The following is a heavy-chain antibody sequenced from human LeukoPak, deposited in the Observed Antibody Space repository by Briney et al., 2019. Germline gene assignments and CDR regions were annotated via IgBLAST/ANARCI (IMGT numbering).Heavy chain of an antibody. CDR2: IYYSGST. Sequence: SETLSLTCTVSGGSISSSSYYWGWIRQPPGQGLEWIGSIYYSGSTYYNPSLKSRVTISVDRSKNQFSLKLSSVTAADTAVYYCARVEAGYFDYWGQGTLVTVSS. D-gene: IGHD1-1*01. CDR1: GGSISSSSYY. J-gene: IGHJ4*02. V-gene: IGHV4-39*07. CDR3: ARVEAGYFDY.